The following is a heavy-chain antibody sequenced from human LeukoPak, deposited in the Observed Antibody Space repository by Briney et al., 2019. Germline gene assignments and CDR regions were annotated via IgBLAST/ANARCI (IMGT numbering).Heavy chain of an antibody. CDR2: IYYSGST. J-gene: IGHJ6*03. Sequence: PSETLSLTCTVYGGSISGYYWSWIRQPPGKGLEWIGYIYYSGSTNYNPSLKSRVTISVDTSKNQFSLKLSSVTAADTAVYYCARGYTTDYYYMDVWGKGTTVTVSS. D-gene: IGHD1-14*01. CDR1: GGSISGYY. V-gene: IGHV4-59*01. CDR3: ARGYTTDYYYMDV.